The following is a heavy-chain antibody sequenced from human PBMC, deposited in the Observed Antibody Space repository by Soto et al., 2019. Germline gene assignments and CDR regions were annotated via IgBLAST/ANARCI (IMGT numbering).Heavy chain of an antibody. Sequence: SGGSLRLSCAASGFTFSSYAMHWVRQAPGKGLEWVAVISYDGSNKYYADSVKGRFTISRDNSKSTLYLQMNSLRAEDTAVYYCARDQYCSSTSCHYYYGMDVWGQGTTVTVSS. CDR3: ARDQYCSSTSCHYYYGMDV. CDR2: ISYDGSNK. J-gene: IGHJ6*02. CDR1: GFTFSSYA. V-gene: IGHV3-30-3*01. D-gene: IGHD2-2*01.